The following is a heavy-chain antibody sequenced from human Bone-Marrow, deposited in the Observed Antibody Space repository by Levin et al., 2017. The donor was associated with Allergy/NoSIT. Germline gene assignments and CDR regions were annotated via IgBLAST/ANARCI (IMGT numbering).Heavy chain of an antibody. V-gene: IGHV3-72*01. J-gene: IGHJ2*01. CDR3: ARESFIAADYWYFDL. CDR2: TRNKANSYTT. Sequence: AGESLKISCAASGFTFSDHYMDWVRQAPGKGLEWVGRTRNKANSYTTEYAASVKGRFTISRDDSKNSLYLQMNSLKTEDTAVYYCARESFIAADYWYFDLWGRGTLVTVSS. CDR1: GFTFSDHY. D-gene: IGHD6-25*01.